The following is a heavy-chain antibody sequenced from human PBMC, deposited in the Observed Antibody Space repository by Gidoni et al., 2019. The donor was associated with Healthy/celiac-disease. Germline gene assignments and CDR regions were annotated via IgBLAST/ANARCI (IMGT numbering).Heavy chain of an antibody. Sequence: QVQLVQSGAEVKTPGSSVRVSCKASGGTFSRYAISWVRQAPGHGLESMGGIIPIFGTATYAQKFHGRGTITADESTSTAYMELSSLRSEDTAVYYCAARGGGTSYYYDGMDVWGQGTTVTVSS. V-gene: IGHV1-69*01. CDR2: IIPIFGTA. D-gene: IGHD2-2*01. J-gene: IGHJ6*02. CDR3: AARGGGTSYYYDGMDV. CDR1: GGTFSRYA.